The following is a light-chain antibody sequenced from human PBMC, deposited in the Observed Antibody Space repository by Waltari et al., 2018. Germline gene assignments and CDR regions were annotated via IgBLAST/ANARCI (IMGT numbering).Light chain of an antibody. CDR1: QSIRTD. CDR3: QQHNDWPPWT. J-gene: IGKJ1*01. CDR2: GAS. V-gene: IGKV3-15*01. Sequence: EIVMTQSPATLSVSPGERAILSCRASQSIRTDLAWYQQKPGQAPRLLIYGASTRVTGIPARFSGSGSGTEFTLTISSLQPEDFAVYYCQQHNDWPPWTFGQGTKVESK.